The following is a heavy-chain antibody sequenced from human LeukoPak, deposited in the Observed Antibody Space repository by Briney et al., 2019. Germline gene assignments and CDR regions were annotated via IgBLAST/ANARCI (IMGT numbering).Heavy chain of an antibody. J-gene: IGHJ3*02. V-gene: IGHV3-53*01. D-gene: IGHD1-26*01. Sequence: GGSLRLSWAASGFTFSSNYMSWVRKAPGKGLEWVSVIYSGGSTYYADSVKGRFTISRDNSKNTLYLQMNSLRAEDTAVYYCARDSSGSWAFDIWGQGTMVTVSS. CDR1: GFTFSSNY. CDR2: IYSGGST. CDR3: ARDSSGSWAFDI.